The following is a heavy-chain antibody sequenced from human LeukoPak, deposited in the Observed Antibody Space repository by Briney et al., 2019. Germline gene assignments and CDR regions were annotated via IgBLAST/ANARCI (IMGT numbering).Heavy chain of an antibody. V-gene: IGHV3-7*01. J-gene: IGHJ4*02. Sequence: GGPLRLFCAASVFTFSSYWMSWVRQAPGKGRECVANIMQEGSEKYYVDSVKGRFTISRDNAKNSLYPKVNSLRDEHAAVFYCAKSTPESSSWYLYYFDCWGQGTLVTVSS. CDR3: AKSTPESSSWYLYYFDC. CDR1: VFTFSSYW. CDR2: IMQEGSEK. D-gene: IGHD6-13*01.